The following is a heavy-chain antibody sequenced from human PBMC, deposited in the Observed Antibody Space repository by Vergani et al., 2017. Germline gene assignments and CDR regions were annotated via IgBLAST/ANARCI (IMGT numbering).Heavy chain of an antibody. D-gene: IGHD4-23*01. Sequence: EVQLVESGGGLVQPGGSLRLSCAASGFTFSSYDMHWVRQATGKGLAWVSAIGTAGDTYYPGSVKGRFTISRENAKNSLYLQMNSLRAEDTAVYYCARDYGGNSDPRLYYYYGMDVWGQGTTVTVSS. CDR2: IGTAGDT. CDR3: ARDYGGNSDPRLYYYYGMDV. J-gene: IGHJ6*02. CDR1: GFTFSSYD. V-gene: IGHV3-13*01.